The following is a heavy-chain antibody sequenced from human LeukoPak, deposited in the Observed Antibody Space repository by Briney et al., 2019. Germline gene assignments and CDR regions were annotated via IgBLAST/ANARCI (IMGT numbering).Heavy chain of an antibody. V-gene: IGHV3-66*01. CDR3: ARFVLELTYYYYYMDV. CDR2: IYSGGST. J-gene: IGHJ6*03. Sequence: GGSLRLSCAASGFTVSSNYMSWVRQAPGKGLEWVSVIYSGGSTYYADSVKGRFTISRDNSKNTLYLQMNSLRAEDTAVYYCARFVLELTYYYYYMDVWGKGTTVTISS. D-gene: IGHD6-6*01. CDR1: GFTVSSNY.